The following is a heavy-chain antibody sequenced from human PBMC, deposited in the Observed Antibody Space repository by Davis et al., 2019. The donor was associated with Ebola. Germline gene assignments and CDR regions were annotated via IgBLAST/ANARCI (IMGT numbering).Heavy chain of an antibody. Sequence: GESLKISCAASGFTFSSYAMSWVRQAPRKGLEWVSGITGSGGSTNYADSVGGRFTISRDNSKNTLYLQVNSLRAEDTAVYYCARDHLSSVAGVYYGMDVWGKGTTVTVSS. CDR3: ARDHLSSVAGVYYGMDV. D-gene: IGHD6-19*01. J-gene: IGHJ6*04. CDR1: GFTFSSYA. CDR2: ITGSGGST. V-gene: IGHV3-23*01.